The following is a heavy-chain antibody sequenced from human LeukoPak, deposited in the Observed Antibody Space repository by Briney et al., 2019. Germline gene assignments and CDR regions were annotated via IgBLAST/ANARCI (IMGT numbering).Heavy chain of an antibody. CDR3: ATEYYGAYNY. CDR1: GFTFSGSA. CDR2: IRSKANSYAT. D-gene: IGHD4-17*01. J-gene: IGHJ4*02. Sequence: GGSLRLSCAASGFTFSGSAMHWVRQASGKGLEWVGRIRSKANSYATAYAASVKGRFTISRDDSRNTAYLQMNSLKTEDMAVYYCATEYYGAYNYWGQGSLVTVSS. V-gene: IGHV3-73*01.